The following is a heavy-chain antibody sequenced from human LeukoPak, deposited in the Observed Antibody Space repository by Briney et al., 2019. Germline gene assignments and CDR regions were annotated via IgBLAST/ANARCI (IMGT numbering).Heavy chain of an antibody. CDR3: AKEPYSSVYYFYYMDV. Sequence: GGSLRLSCGASGFTFSTCGMHWVRQAPGKGLEWVAFIRYGGSDIYYGDSVKGRFTISRDNSKNTLYLQMNSLRGEDTAVYYCAKEPYSSVYYFYYMDVWGKGTTVTVPS. J-gene: IGHJ6*03. V-gene: IGHV3-30*02. CDR2: IRYGGSDI. D-gene: IGHD6-25*01. CDR1: GFTFSTCG.